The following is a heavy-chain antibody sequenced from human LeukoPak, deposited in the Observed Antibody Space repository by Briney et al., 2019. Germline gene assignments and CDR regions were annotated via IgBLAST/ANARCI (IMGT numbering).Heavy chain of an antibody. V-gene: IGHV4-4*07. D-gene: IGHD3-10*01. J-gene: IGHJ4*02. CDR3: ARESGSGSPLDY. CDR2: IYTSGST. Sequence: PSXXLSLTCTVSGGSISSYYWSWIRQPAGKGLEWIGRIYTSGSTNYNPSLKSRVTMSVDTSKNQFSLKLGSVTAADTAVYYCARESGSGSPLDYWGQGTLVTVSS. CDR1: GGSISSYY.